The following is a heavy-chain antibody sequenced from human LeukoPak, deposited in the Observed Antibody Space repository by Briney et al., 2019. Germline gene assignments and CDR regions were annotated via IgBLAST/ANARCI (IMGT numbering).Heavy chain of an antibody. CDR3: AKWGVRGYSYFDY. J-gene: IGHJ4*02. Sequence: GGSLRLSCEASGFTFSSYGMSWVRQAPGKGLEWVSAISGSGGSTYYPDSVKGRFTISRDNSKNTLYLQMHSLRAEDTAVYYCAKWGVRGYSYFDYWGQGTLVTVSS. D-gene: IGHD5-18*01. CDR2: ISGSGGST. V-gene: IGHV3-23*01. CDR1: GFTFSSYG.